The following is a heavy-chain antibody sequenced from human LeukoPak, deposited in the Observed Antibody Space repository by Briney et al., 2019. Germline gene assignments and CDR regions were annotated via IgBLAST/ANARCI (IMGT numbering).Heavy chain of an antibody. CDR1: GFTFSSYG. Sequence: PGGSLRLSCAASGFTFSSYGMSWVRQAPGKGLEWVSGISGSGRSAYYADSVKGRFTISRDNPKNTMSLQMNSLRVEDTAVYYCAKEIGAAVYFDYWGQGAEVTVSS. CDR2: ISGSGRSA. D-gene: IGHD6-25*01. V-gene: IGHV3-23*01. CDR3: AKEIGAAVYFDY. J-gene: IGHJ4*02.